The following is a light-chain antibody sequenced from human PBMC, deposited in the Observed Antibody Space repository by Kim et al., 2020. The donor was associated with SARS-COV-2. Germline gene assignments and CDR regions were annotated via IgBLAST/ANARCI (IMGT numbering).Light chain of an antibody. CDR3: SSYTSSSTSWV. CDR2: DVS. Sequence: LTQPASVSGSPGQSITISCTGTSSDVGGYNYVSWYQQHPGKAPKLMIYDVSKRPSGVSNRFSGSKSGNTASLTISGLQAEDEADYYCSSYTSSSTSWVFGGGTPLTVL. J-gene: IGLJ3*02. CDR1: SSDVGGYNY. V-gene: IGLV2-14*01.